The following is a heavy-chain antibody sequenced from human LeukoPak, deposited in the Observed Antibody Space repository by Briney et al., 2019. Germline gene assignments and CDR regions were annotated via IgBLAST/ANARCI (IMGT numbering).Heavy chain of an antibody. J-gene: IGHJ3*02. CDR2: IYPTGST. CDR3: ARMFDWASHDAFDI. V-gene: IGHV4-4*02. D-gene: IGHD3-10*02. CDR1: GGSISSNNW. Sequence: PSETLSLTCAVSGGSISSNNWWTWLRQSPGKGLEWIGEIYPTGSTNYNESLKSRVTISVDKSKNHFSLKLTSVTAADTAVYYCARMFDWASHDAFDIWGQGTMVIVTS.